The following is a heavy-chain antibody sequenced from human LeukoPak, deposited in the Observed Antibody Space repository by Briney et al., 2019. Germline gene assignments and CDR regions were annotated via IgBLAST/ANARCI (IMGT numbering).Heavy chain of an antibody. CDR3: AKDWGYCSSTSCPHTLKFDY. Sequence: GGSLRLSCAASGFTFSSYAMSWVRQAPGKGLEWVSAISGSGGSTYHADSVKGRFTISRDNSKNTLYLQMNSLRAEDTAVYYCAKDWGYCSSTSCPHTLKFDYWGQGTLVTVSS. J-gene: IGHJ4*02. CDR1: GFTFSSYA. D-gene: IGHD2-2*01. CDR2: ISGSGGST. V-gene: IGHV3-23*01.